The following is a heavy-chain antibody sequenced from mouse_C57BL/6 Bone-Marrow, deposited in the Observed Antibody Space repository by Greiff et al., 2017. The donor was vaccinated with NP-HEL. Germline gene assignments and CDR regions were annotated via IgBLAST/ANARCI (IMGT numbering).Heavy chain of an antibody. Sequence: EVKLVESGGGLVKPGGSLKLSCAASGFTFSSYAMSWVRQTPEKRLEWVATISDGGSYTYYPDNVKGRFTISRDNAKNNLYLQMSHLKSEDTAMYYCAGDHDPRRDYFDYWGQGTTLTVSS. CDR2: ISDGGSYT. D-gene: IGHD2-12*01. V-gene: IGHV5-4*01. CDR3: AGDHDPRRDYFDY. J-gene: IGHJ2*01. CDR1: GFTFSSYA.